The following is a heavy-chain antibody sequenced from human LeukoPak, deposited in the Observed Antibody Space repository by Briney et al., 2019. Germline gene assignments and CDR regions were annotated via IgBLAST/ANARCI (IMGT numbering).Heavy chain of an antibody. D-gene: IGHD4-17*01. J-gene: IGHJ4*02. CDR2: INHSGST. CDR3: ARSTGGEKQFDY. Sequence: SKTLSLTCAVYGGSFSGYYWSWIRQPPGKGLEWIGEINHSGSTNYNPSLKSRVTISVDTSKNQFSLKLSSVTAADTAVYYCARSTGGEKQFDYWGQGTLVTVSS. CDR1: GGSFSGYY. V-gene: IGHV4-34*01.